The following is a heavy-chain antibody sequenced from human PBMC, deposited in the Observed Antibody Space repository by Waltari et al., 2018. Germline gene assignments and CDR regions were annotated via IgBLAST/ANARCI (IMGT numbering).Heavy chain of an antibody. CDR3: VRLSSGDIHI. J-gene: IGHJ4*02. V-gene: IGHV4-39*01. CDR2: IYYNGVT. D-gene: IGHD3-10*01. CDR1: TASSTSTHYY. Sequence: QLQLQESGPGLVKPSETLSLTCTVSTASSTSTHYYGGWVRQPPGKGLEWIGNIYYNGVTYYTPSLKSRLTMSIDTSKNQFSLKVTSMTAADTAVYYCVRLSSGDIHIWGQGTLVTVSS.